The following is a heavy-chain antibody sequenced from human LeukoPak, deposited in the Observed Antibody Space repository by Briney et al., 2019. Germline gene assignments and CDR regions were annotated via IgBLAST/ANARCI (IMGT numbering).Heavy chain of an antibody. D-gene: IGHD1-26*01. CDR2: ISSSSSYI. CDR3: AKWILGASAYFDY. CDR1: GFTFSSYS. Sequence: GGSLRLSCAASGFTFSSYSMNWVRQAPGKGLEWVSSISSSSSYIYYADSVKGRFTISRDNAKNSLYLQMNSLRAEDTAVYYCAKWILGASAYFDYWGQGTLVTVSS. J-gene: IGHJ4*02. V-gene: IGHV3-21*01.